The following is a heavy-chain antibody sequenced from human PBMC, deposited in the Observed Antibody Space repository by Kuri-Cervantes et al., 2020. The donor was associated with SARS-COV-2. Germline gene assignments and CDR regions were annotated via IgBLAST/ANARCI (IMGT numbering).Heavy chain of an antibody. CDR2: ITWNGGDL. J-gene: IGHJ6*03. V-gene: IGHV3-9*01. Sequence: WIRQPAGKGLEWVSGITWNGGDLGYADSVKGRFTISRDNGKSSLYLQMNSLRTDDTAVYFCAKDFSTWYFMDVWGRGTTVTVSS. D-gene: IGHD6-13*01. CDR3: AKDFSTWYFMDV.